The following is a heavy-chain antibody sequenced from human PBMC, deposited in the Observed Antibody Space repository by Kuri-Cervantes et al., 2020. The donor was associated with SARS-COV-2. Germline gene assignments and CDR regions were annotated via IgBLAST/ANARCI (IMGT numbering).Heavy chain of an antibody. V-gene: IGHV4-39*07. J-gene: IGHJ6*01. Sequence: GSLRLSCTVSGGSISSSIYYWGWIRQPPRKGLEWIGSICYSGRTYYNPSLKSRVTISVDKSKNQFSLKLSSVTAADTAVYYCARGASSSWFIYYYYYGMDVWGQGNTVNVAS. CDR1: GGSISSSIYY. CDR3: ARGASSSWFIYYYYYGMDV. D-gene: IGHD6-13*01. CDR2: ICYSGRT.